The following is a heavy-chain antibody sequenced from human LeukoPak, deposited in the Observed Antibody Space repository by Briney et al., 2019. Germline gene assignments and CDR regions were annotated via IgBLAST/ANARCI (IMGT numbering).Heavy chain of an antibody. J-gene: IGHJ4*02. Sequence: GGSLRLSCAASGFTFSSYAMSWVRQAPGKGLEWVSAISGSGGSTYYADSVKGRFTISRDNSKNTLYLQMSSLRAEDTAVYYCANSDTAMGDYDYWGQGTLVTVSS. CDR1: GFTFSSYA. CDR3: ANSDTAMGDYDY. CDR2: ISGSGGST. D-gene: IGHD5-18*01. V-gene: IGHV3-23*01.